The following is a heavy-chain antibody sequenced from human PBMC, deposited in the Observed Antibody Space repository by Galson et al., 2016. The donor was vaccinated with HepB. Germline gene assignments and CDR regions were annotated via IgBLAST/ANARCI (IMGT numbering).Heavy chain of an antibody. V-gene: IGHV1-18*04. J-gene: IGHJ5*02. CDR1: GYSFTNYG. D-gene: IGHD2-21*02. Sequence: SVKVSCKASGYSFTNYGISWVRQAPGQGLEWMGWISGYNGDTNSEQKFQGRVTMTTETSTNTAYMELRSLRSDDTAVYFCAREYCGGDCYSGWFDPWDQGTLVTVSS. CDR2: ISGYNGDT. CDR3: AREYCGGDCYSGWFDP.